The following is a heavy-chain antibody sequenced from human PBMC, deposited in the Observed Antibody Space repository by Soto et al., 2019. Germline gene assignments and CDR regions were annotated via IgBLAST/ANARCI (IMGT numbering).Heavy chain of an antibody. V-gene: IGHV4-30-2*01. CDR3: ARAPDY. CDR1: GGSISSGAYS. J-gene: IGHJ4*02. Sequence: QLQLQESGSGLVKPSQTLSLTCAVSGGSISSGAYSWGWIRQPPGKGLEWIGYIYHGGSTYYNPSLKSRVTISVDRSKNQFSLKLSSVTAADTAVYYCARAPDYWGQGTLVTVSS. CDR2: IYHGGST.